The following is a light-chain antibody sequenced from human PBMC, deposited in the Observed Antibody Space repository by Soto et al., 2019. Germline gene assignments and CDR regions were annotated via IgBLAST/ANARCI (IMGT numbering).Light chain of an antibody. CDR2: AAS. CDR1: QGISSY. J-gene: IGKJ3*01. CDR3: QQLYTFPPA. Sequence: DIQLTQSPSFLSASVGDRITITCRASQGISSYLAWYQQKPGKAPKLLCYAASTFLSGVPSRFSGSGSVTQCSLTTSSLQPEYCATYYCQQLYTFPPAFGPGTQVDLK. V-gene: IGKV1-9*01.